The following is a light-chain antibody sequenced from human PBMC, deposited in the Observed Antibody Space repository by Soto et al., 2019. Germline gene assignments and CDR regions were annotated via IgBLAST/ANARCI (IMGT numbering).Light chain of an antibody. Sequence: EIVMTQSPATLSVSPGERATLSCRASQSISSNLAWYQQKPGQAPRLLMFRTSSRATGFPARFSGSGSGTEFNLTISSLQSEDFGVYYCQQYDNWPLTFGGGTKV. V-gene: IGKV3-15*01. J-gene: IGKJ4*01. CDR3: QQYDNWPLT. CDR2: RTS. CDR1: QSISSN.